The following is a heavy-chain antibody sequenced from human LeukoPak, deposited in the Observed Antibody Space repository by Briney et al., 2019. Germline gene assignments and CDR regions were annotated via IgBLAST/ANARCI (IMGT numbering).Heavy chain of an antibody. CDR1: GFTFSSYW. D-gene: IGHD3-3*01. J-gene: IGHJ4*02. CDR3: ARGGSYDFWSGGDFDY. CDR2: IKQDGSEK. V-gene: IGHV3-7*01. Sequence: PGGSLRLSCAASGFTFSSYWMSWVRQAPGKGLEWVANIKQDGSEKYYVDSVKGRFTISRDNAKNSLYLQMNSLRAEDTAVYYCARGGSYDFWSGGDFDYWGQGTLVTVSS.